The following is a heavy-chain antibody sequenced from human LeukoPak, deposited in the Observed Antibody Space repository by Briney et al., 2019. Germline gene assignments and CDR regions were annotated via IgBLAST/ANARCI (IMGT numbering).Heavy chain of an antibody. CDR3: AKEAAGHWQLADY. CDR2: ISYDGSNK. V-gene: IGHV3-30*18. J-gene: IGHJ4*02. Sequence: GGSLRLSCAASGFTFSSYGMHWVRQAPGKGLEWVAVISYDGSNKYYADSVKGRFTISRDNSKNTLYLQMNSLRAEDTAVYYCAKEAAGHWQLADYWGQGTPVTVSS. CDR1: GFTFSSYG. D-gene: IGHD6-6*01.